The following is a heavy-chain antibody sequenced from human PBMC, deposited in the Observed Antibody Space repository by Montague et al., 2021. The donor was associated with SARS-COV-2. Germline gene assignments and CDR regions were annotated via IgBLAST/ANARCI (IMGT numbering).Heavy chain of an antibody. J-gene: IGHJ5*02. CDR2: MYSAGNT. V-gene: IGHV3-53*05. CDR3: VSRDGYPPS. CDR1: GLIVASNY. Sequence: SLRLSCATPGLIVASNYMSWVRQAPGRGLEWVSIMYSAGNTYYADSVKGRFSISRDNSKNTLYLQMNSLRPEDTAVYYCVSRDGYPPSWGQGTLVTVSS. D-gene: IGHD5-24*01.